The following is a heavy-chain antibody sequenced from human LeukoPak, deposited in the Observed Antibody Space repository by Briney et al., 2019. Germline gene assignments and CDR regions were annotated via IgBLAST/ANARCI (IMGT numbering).Heavy chain of an antibody. CDR1: GFTCRSYA. D-gene: IGHD2/OR15-2a*01. CDR3: ARGDFYPDY. J-gene: IGHJ4*02. V-gene: IGHV3-64*01. Sequence: GGSLRLSCAASGFTCRSYAMHWVRQAPGKGLEYVSAISSNGGSTYYANSVKGRFTISRDNSKNTLYLQMGSLRAEDMAVYYCARGDFYPDYWGQGTLVTVSS. CDR2: ISSNGGST.